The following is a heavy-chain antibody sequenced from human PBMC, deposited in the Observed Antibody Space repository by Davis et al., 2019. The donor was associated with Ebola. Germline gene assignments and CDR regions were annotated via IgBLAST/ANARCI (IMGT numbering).Heavy chain of an antibody. Sequence: GESLKISCAASGFSFSNYALNWVRQAPGKGLEWVSSINSESSYHYYADSVKGRFTISRDNAKNSLYLQMHSLRPEDTAVYYCATWSYAILSTDYWGQGTLVSVSS. CDR1: GFSFSNYA. CDR2: INSESSYH. J-gene: IGHJ4*02. CDR3: ATWSYAILSTDY. V-gene: IGHV3-21*06. D-gene: IGHD2-8*01.